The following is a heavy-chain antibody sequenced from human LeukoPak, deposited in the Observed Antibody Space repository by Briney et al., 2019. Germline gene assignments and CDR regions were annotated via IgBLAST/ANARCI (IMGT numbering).Heavy chain of an antibody. D-gene: IGHD4-23*01. CDR3: ARDSPDYGGKGFDY. J-gene: IGHJ4*02. CDR1: GFTFSSYW. Sequence: GGSLRLSCAASGFTFSSYWMSWARQAPGKGLEWVANIKQDGSETYYVDSVKGRFTISRDNSKNSLYLQMNSLRAEDTAIYYCARDSPDYGGKGFDYWGQGTLVTVSS. V-gene: IGHV3-7*03. CDR2: IKQDGSET.